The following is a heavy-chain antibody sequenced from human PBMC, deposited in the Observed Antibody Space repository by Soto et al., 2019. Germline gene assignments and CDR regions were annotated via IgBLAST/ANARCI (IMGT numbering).Heavy chain of an antibody. CDR1: GFTFSSYS. CDR3: AKDFTIFGVVTPFDY. CDR2: ISYDGSNK. J-gene: IGHJ4*02. D-gene: IGHD3-3*01. Sequence: GGSLRLSCAASGFTFSSYSMNWVRQAPGEGLEWMAVISYDGSNKYYADSVKGRFTISRDNSKNTLYLQMNSLRAEDTAVYYCAKDFTIFGVVTPFDYWRQGTLVTVSS. V-gene: IGHV3-30*18.